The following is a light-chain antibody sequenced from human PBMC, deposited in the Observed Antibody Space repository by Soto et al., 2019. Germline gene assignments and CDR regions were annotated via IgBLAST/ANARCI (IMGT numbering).Light chain of an antibody. J-gene: IGLJ2*01. CDR3: NSFAGSAHVV. CDR2: DVG. V-gene: IGLV2-8*01. Sequence: QSALAQPPSASGSPGQSVTISCTGTSSDVGAYNYVSWYQQHRGKAPKLIIYDVGQRPSGVPDRFSGSKSGNTASLTVSGLQAEDEAVYYCNSFAGSAHVVFGGGTKLTVL. CDR1: SSDVGAYNY.